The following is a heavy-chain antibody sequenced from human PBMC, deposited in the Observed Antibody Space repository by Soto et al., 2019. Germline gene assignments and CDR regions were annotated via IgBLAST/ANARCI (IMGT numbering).Heavy chain of an antibody. D-gene: IGHD3-22*01. V-gene: IGHV1-69*13. J-gene: IGHJ5*02. CDR1: GGTFSSYA. Sequence: ASVKVSCKASGGTFSSYAISWVRQAPGQGLEWMGGIIPIFGTANYAQKFQGRVTITADESTSTAYMELSSLRSEDTAVYYCALEETYYYDSSGYSKGSWGQGTLVTVSS. CDR3: ALEETYYYDSSGYSKGS. CDR2: IIPIFGTA.